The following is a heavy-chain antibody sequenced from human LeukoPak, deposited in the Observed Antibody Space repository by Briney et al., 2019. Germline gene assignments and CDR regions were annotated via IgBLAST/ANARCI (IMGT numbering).Heavy chain of an antibody. D-gene: IGHD6-19*01. CDR3: ARDLGAVEQWLVLDY. V-gene: IGHV3-30-3*01. CDR1: GFTFSSNA. CDR2: ISYDGSNK. J-gene: IGHJ4*02. Sequence: GRSLRLSCAASGFTFSSNAMHWVRQAPGKGLEWVAVISYDGSNKYYADSVKGRFTISRDNSKNTLYLQMNSLRAEDTAVYYCARDLGAVEQWLVLDYWGQGTLVTVSS.